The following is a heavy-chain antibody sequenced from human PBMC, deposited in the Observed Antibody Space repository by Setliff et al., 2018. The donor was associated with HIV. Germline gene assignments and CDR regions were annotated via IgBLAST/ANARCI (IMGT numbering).Heavy chain of an antibody. CDR1: GGSISSYY. D-gene: IGHD5-12*01. V-gene: IGHV4-4*07. J-gene: IGHJ4*02. Sequence: SETLSLTCTVSGGSISSYYWSWIRQPAGQGLEWIGRIYYSGSTNYNPSLKSRVTISLDRSKNQFSLNLSSVTAADTAIYYCARDWGYIAATPDYWGQGTRVTVSS. CDR3: ARDWGYIAATPDY. CDR2: IYYSGST.